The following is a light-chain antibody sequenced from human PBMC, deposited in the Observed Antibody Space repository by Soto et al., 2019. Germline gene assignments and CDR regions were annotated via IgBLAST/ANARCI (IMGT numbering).Light chain of an antibody. CDR3: QQSYRTSFT. CDR1: QTITSY. Sequence: DIQMTQSPSSLSASVGDRVSITCRASQTITSYLNWYQQKPGKAPKLLIYAASSLQSGVPSRFSGSGSGTDFTLTISSLQPEDFETYYCQQSYRTSFTFGPGTKVDI. V-gene: IGKV1-39*01. CDR2: AAS. J-gene: IGKJ3*01.